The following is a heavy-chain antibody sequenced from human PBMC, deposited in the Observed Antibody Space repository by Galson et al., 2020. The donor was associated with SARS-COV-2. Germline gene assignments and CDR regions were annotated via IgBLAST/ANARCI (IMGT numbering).Heavy chain of an antibody. CDR2: IYYTGNT. CDR1: GVSISSSTYYY. CDR3: VNGPFEF. J-gene: IGHJ4*02. V-gene: IGHV4-39*07. Sequence: SETLSLTCTVSGVSISSSTYYYWGWIRQPPRKWLEWVGSIYYTGNTYYNPSLKSRATITQDTSNNQFSLKLTSVTAADAAVYFCVNGPFEFWGQGALVTVSS.